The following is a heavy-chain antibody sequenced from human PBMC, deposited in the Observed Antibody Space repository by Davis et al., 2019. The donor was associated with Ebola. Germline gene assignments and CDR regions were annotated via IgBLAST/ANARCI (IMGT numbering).Heavy chain of an antibody. J-gene: IGHJ6*02. CDR1: GGSISSSNW. CDR3: ARDRSTGILLDYYYGMDV. D-gene: IGHD3-10*01. CDR2: IYHSGST. Sequence: GSLRLSCAVSGGSISSSNWWSWVRQPPGKGLEWIGEIYHSGSTNYNPSLKSRVTISVDKSKNQFSLKLSSVTAADTAVYYCARDRSTGILLDYYYGMDVWGQGTTVTVSS. V-gene: IGHV4-4*02.